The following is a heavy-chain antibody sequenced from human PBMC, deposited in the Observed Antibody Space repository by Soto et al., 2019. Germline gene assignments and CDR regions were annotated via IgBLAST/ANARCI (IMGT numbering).Heavy chain of an antibody. V-gene: IGHV5-10-1*01. D-gene: IGHD3-3*01. CDR2: IDPSDSYT. CDR3: ARHPYYDFWSGYSDYYYYGMDV. J-gene: IGHJ6*02. CDR1: GYSFTSYW. Sequence: ESLTISGKGSGYSFTSYWISLVRQMPGKGLEWMGRIDPSDSYTNYSPSFQGHVTISADKSISTAYLQWSSLKASETAMYYCARHPYYDFWSGYSDYYYYGMDVWGQGTTVTVSS.